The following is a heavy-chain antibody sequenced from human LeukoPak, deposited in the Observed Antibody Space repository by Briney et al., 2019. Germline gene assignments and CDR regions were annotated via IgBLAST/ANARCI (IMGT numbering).Heavy chain of an antibody. Sequence: GGSLRLSCAASGFTFSNYNMNWVRQAPGKGLEWVSSITSTSSYIYYADSVKGRFTISRDNAENSLYLQMNSLRAEDTAVYYCAKARAHYCSGGSCYSPFDYWGQGTLVTVSS. CDR2: ITSTSSYI. V-gene: IGHV3-21*01. CDR1: GFTFSNYN. CDR3: AKARAHYCSGGSCYSPFDY. J-gene: IGHJ4*02. D-gene: IGHD2-15*01.